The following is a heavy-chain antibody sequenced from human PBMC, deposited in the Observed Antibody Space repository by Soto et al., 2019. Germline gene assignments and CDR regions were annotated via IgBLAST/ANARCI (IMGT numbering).Heavy chain of an antibody. Sequence: VQLLESGGGLVQPGGSLRLSCASSGFTFSSYAMTWVRQTPVKGLEWVSVIRGNGDTTYYADSVKGRFTISRDNSKNKLYLQMNSLRAEDTAVYFCAKQQGPGTPYYYAMDVWGQGTTVTVSS. J-gene: IGHJ6*02. D-gene: IGHD2-15*01. CDR1: GFTFSSYA. CDR3: AKQQGPGTPYYYAMDV. V-gene: IGHV3-23*01. CDR2: IRGNGDTT.